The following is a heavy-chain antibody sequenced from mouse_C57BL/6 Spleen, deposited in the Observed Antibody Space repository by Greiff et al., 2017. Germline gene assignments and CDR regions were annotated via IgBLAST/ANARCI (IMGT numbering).Heavy chain of an antibody. D-gene: IGHD1-2*01. V-gene: IGHV1-80*01. CDR2: IYPGDGDT. J-gene: IGHJ2*01. CDR1: GYAFSSYW. Sequence: VQLVESGAELVKPGASVKISCKASGYAFSSYWMNWVKQRPGKGLEWIGQIYPGDGDTNYNGKFKGKATLTADKSSSTAYMQLSSLTSEDSAVYFCARGATAPYYFDYWGQGTTLTVSS. CDR3: ARGATAPYYFDY.